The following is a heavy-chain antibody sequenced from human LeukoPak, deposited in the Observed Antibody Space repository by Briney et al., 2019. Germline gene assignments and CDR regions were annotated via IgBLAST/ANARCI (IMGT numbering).Heavy chain of an antibody. CDR1: GFTFSSYA. Sequence: PGGSLRLSCAASGFTFSSYAMSWVRQAPGKGLEWVSAISGSGGSTYYADSVKGRFTISRDNSKNTLYLQMNSLRAEDTAVYYCAKYLGDPNDYVWGSYRYLRLREPTFDYWGQGTLVTVSS. D-gene: IGHD3-16*02. V-gene: IGHV3-23*01. J-gene: IGHJ4*02. CDR3: AKYLGDPNDYVWGSYRYLRLREPTFDY. CDR2: ISGSGGST.